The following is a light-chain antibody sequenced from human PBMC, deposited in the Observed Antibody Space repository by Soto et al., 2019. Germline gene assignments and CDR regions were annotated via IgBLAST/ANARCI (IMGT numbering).Light chain of an antibody. J-gene: IGKJ3*01. CDR3: QQSYSTPIT. Sequence: DIQMTQSPSSLSASVGDRVTITCRASQSISSYLNWYQQKPGKAPKLLIYAASSLQSGVPSRCSGSGSGTDFTLTISSLQPEDFATYYSQQSYSTPITFGPGTKVDIK. CDR1: QSISSY. V-gene: IGKV1-39*01. CDR2: AAS.